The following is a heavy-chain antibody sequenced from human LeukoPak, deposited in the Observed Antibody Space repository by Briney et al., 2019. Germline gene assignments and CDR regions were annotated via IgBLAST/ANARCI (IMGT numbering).Heavy chain of an antibody. CDR1: GGSISSGDYY. Sequence: SETLSLTCTVSGGSISSGDYYWSWIRQPPGKGLEWIGYIYYSGSTYYNPSLKSRATISVDTSKNQFSLKLSSVTAADTAVYYCARAYRVLTTVTTVTNWGQGTLVTVSS. D-gene: IGHD4-17*01. J-gene: IGHJ4*02. CDR2: IYYSGST. CDR3: ARAYRVLTTVTTVTN. V-gene: IGHV4-30-4*01.